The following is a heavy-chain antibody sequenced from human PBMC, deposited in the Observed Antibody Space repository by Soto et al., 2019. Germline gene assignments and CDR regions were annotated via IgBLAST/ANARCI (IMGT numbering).Heavy chain of an antibody. V-gene: IGHV3-48*03. J-gene: IGHJ4*02. CDR3: ARDPEKYSGSDLGIDY. Sequence: EVQLVESGGGLVQPGGSLRLSCAASGFPFRTYEMNWVRQAPGKGLEWVSYIRVSGRTMYYADSVKGRFTISRDNAKSSLYLQMNSLRAEDTAVYYCARDPEKYSGSDLGIDYWGQGTLVTVSS. CDR2: IRVSGRTM. D-gene: IGHD5-12*01. CDR1: GFPFRTYE.